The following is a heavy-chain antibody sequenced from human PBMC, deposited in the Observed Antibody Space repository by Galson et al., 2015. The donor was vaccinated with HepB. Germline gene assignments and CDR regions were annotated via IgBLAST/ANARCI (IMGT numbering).Heavy chain of an antibody. CDR2: ISSSNSPI. Sequence: SLRLSCAASGFTFSSYAMNWVRQAPGQGLEWVSYISSSNSPIYYADSVEGRFTISRDNAHNSLFLQMNSLRDEDTAVYYCARGYDSGGYYPDYWGQGTLVTVSS. CDR3: ARGYDSGGYYPDY. CDR1: GFTFSSYA. D-gene: IGHD3-22*01. J-gene: IGHJ4*02. V-gene: IGHV3-48*02.